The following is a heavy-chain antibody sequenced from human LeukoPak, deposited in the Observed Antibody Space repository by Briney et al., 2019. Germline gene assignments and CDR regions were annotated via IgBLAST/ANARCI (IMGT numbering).Heavy chain of an antibody. J-gene: IGHJ3*02. CDR2: ISGSGGST. CDR1: GFTFSSYG. V-gene: IGHV3-23*01. CDR3: AKDRLLWFGESDAFDI. Sequence: GGSLRLSRAASGFTFSSYGMSWVRQAPGKGLEWVSAISGSGGSTYYADSVKGRFTISRDNSKNTLYLQMNSLRAEDTAVYYCAKDRLLWFGESDAFDIWGQGTMVTVSS. D-gene: IGHD3-10*01.